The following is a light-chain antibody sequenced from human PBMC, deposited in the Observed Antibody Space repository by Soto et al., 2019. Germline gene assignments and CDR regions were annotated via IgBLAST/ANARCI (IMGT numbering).Light chain of an antibody. J-gene: IGKJ1*01. CDR2: DAS. V-gene: IGKV1-5*01. Sequence: IQDTRSPSCMSASVGERVAITGRASQSISSYLNWYQQRPGKVPKLLIYDASTLESGVPSRFSGSGSGTDFTLTITSLQPADIATYYCQRYSRDSTFGQGTKVDIK. CDR1: QSISSY. CDR3: QRYSRDST.